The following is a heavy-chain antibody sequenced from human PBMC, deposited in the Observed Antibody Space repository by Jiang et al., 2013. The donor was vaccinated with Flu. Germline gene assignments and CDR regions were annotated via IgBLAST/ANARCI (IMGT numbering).Heavy chain of an antibody. CDR1: GGSMTINH. J-gene: IGHJ6*02. Sequence: GSGLVKPSETLSLTCTVSGGSMTINHWSWIRQPPGKGLQWIGSISYSGSPIYNPSLQSRVTISIDTSNNEFSLELSSVTAADTAVYYCARHLGMDVWGQGTTVTVSS. V-gene: IGHV4-59*08. CDR2: ISYSGSP. CDR3: ARHLGMDV.